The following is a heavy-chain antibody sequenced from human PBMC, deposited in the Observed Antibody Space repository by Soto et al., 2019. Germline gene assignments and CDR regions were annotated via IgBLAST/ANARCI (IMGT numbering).Heavy chain of an antibody. V-gene: IGHV1-69*06. CDR3: ARWGGLSCSGAVCFKKPFDY. Sequence: QVQLVQSGAEVKRPESSMKVSCKPSGGTFNNYAINWVRQAPGQGLEWMGAIIPISGTTKYAQKFQGRVTISAEKSTSTVYRDLSSLRAEDTAVYYCARWGGLSCSGAVCFKKPFDYWGQGALVTVAS. J-gene: IGHJ4*02. CDR2: IIPISGTT. D-gene: IGHD2-8*02. CDR1: GGTFNNYA.